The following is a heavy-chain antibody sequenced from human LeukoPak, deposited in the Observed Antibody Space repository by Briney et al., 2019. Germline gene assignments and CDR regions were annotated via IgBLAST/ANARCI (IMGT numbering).Heavy chain of an antibody. V-gene: IGHV3-21*01. D-gene: IGHD3-9*01. Sequence: GGSLRLSCAASGFSFSSYSMNWGRQAPGKGLEWVSSLSRDSKYIYYADSVKGRFTISRDNAKNSVYLQMSGLRAEDTAVYYCARSTSETGNDYWGQGTLVTVSS. CDR1: GFSFSSYS. J-gene: IGHJ4*02. CDR2: LSRDSKYI. CDR3: ARSTSETGNDY.